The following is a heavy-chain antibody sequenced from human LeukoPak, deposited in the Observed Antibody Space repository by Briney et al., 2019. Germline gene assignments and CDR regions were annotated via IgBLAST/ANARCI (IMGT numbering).Heavy chain of an antibody. V-gene: IGHV4-34*01. CDR3: AKTPTALVRGGYYFDS. CDR2: INHSGST. CDR1: GGSFSDYY. D-gene: IGHD6-6*01. Sequence: SETLSLTCAVYGGSFSDYYWNWIRQSPGKGREWIGEINHSGSTNYKPSLKTRVTISVDTSKNQFSLKLNSVTAADTAVYFCAKTPTALVRGGYYFDSWGQGTLVTVSS. J-gene: IGHJ4*02.